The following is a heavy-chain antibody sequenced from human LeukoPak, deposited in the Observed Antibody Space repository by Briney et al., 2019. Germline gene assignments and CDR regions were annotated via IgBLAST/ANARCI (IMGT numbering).Heavy chain of an antibody. V-gene: IGHV3-7*01. J-gene: IGHJ4*02. D-gene: IGHD3-22*01. CDR3: ATADDSDDSSGYLDY. CDR2: IKQDGGEK. CDR1: GFIFSSYW. Sequence: GGSLRLSCSGSGFIFSSYWMTWVRQAPGKGLEWVANIKQDGGEKYYVDSVKGRFTISRDNAKNSLYLQMNSLSAEDTAVYYCATADDSDDSSGYLDYWGQGTLVTVSS.